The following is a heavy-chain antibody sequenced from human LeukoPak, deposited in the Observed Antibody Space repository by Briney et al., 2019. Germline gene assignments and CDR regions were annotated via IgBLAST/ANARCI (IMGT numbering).Heavy chain of an antibody. J-gene: IGHJ4*02. CDR2: ISSSSSYI. V-gene: IGHV3-21*01. D-gene: IGHD3-16*02. CDR3: ARDGFMITFGGVIANFFDY. CDR1: GFTFSSYS. Sequence: GGSLKLSCAASGFTFSSYSMNWLRQAPGKGLEWVSSISSSSSYIYYADSVKGRFTISRDNAKNSLYLQMNSLRAEDTAVYYCARDGFMITFGGVIANFFDYWGQGTLVTVSS.